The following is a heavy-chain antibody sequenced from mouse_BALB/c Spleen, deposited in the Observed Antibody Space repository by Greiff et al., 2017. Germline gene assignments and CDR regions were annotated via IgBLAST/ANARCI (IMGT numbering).Heavy chain of an antibody. CDR2: ILPGSGST. V-gene: IGHV1-9*01. CDR1: GYTFSSYW. Sequence: VQLQQSGAELMKPGASVKISCKATGYTFSSYWIEWVKQRPGHGLEWIGEILPGSGSTNYNEKFKGKATFTADTSSNTAYMQLSSLTSEDSAVYYCARYGEYDYYGSRDYWGQGTTLTVSS. CDR3: ARYGEYDYYGSRDY. D-gene: IGHD1-1*01. J-gene: IGHJ2*01.